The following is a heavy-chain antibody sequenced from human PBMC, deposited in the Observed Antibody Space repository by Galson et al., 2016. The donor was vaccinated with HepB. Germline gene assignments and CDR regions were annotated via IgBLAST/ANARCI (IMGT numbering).Heavy chain of an antibody. CDR3: VLGGPAMLTSPYSSYKDV. CDR1: GFIFDDYT. CDR2: ITWDGEKT. Sequence: SLRLSCAASGFIFDDYTMHWVRQAPGKGLEWVSVITWDGEKTNYADSVKGRFTISRDNTKNSLYLQMNSRRSEDTALYYCVLGGPAMLTSPYSSYKDVWGKGTTVTVSS. D-gene: IGHD5-18*01. J-gene: IGHJ6*03. V-gene: IGHV3-43*01.